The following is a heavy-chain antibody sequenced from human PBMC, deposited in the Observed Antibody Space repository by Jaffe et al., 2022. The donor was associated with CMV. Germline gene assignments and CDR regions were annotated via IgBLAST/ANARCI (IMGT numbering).Heavy chain of an antibody. CDR1: GYTFTSYA. J-gene: IGHJ4*02. Sequence: QVQLVQSGAEVKKPGASVKVSCKASGYTFTSYAMHWVRQAPGQRLEWMGWINAGNGNTKYSQKFQGRVTITRDTSASTAYMELSSLRSEDTAVYYCARDPLVSAEQLPQNPFDYWGQGTLVTVSS. CDR2: INAGNGNT. CDR3: ARDPLVSAEQLPQNPFDY. D-gene: IGHD6-6*01. V-gene: IGHV1-3*01.